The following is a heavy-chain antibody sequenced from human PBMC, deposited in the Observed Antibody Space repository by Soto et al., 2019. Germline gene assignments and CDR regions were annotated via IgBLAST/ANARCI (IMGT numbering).Heavy chain of an antibody. CDR3: ARVPRDLGTGYYFDY. J-gene: IGHJ4*02. Sequence: QVELVESGGGVVQPGRSLRLSCAASGFPFGNYDMHWVRQAPGKGLARVALIWTDGPNKYYGDFVQGRFVLSRDNSKNTLYLQMDSLRGEDTAVYYCARVPRDLGTGYYFDYWGQGTLVTVAS. D-gene: IGHD1-1*01. V-gene: IGHV3-33*01. CDR2: IWTDGPNK. CDR1: GFPFGNYD.